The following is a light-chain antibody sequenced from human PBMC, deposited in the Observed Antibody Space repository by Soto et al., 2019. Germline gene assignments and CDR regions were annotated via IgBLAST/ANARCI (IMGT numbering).Light chain of an antibody. CDR3: SSYTSSSNVV. Sequence: QSVLTQPASVSGSPGQSITISCTGTSSDVGGYNYVSWYQQHPGKAPKLMIYDVSNRPSGVSNRFSGSKSGNTASLTISGPQAEDESDYYCSSYTSSSNVVFGGGTKVTVL. V-gene: IGLV2-14*01. J-gene: IGLJ2*01. CDR2: DVS. CDR1: SSDVGGYNY.